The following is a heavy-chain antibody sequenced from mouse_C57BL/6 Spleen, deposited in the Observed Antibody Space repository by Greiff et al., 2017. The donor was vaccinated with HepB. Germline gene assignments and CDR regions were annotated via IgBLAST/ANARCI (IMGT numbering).Heavy chain of an antibody. CDR3: ANYDYDGGIYYYAMDY. Sequence: VKLQQSGAELVKPGASVKLSCKASGYTFTSYWMHWVKQRPGQGLEWIGMIHPNSGSTNYNEKFKSKATLTVDKSSSTAYMQLSSLTSEDSAVYYCANYDYDGGIYYYAMDYWGQGTSVTVSS. V-gene: IGHV1-64*01. CDR2: IHPNSGST. J-gene: IGHJ4*01. D-gene: IGHD2-4*01. CDR1: GYTFTSYW.